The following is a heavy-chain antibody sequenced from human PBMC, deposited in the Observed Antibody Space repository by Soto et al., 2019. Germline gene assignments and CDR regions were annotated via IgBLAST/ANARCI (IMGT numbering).Heavy chain of an antibody. CDR1: GGSISSYY. CDR2: IYYSGST. Sequence: PSETLSLTCTVSGGSISSYYWSWIRQPPGKGLEWIGYIYYSGSTNYNPPLKSRVTISVDTSKNQFSLKLSSVTAADTAVYYCARHGEDYGDFHYYYYMDVWAKGPRSPSP. V-gene: IGHV4-59*08. J-gene: IGHJ6*03. D-gene: IGHD4-17*01. CDR3: ARHGEDYGDFHYYYYMDV.